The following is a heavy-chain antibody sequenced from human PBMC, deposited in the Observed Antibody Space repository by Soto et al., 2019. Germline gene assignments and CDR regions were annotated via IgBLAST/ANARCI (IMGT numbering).Heavy chain of an antibody. CDR1: GFTFSSYA. V-gene: IGHV3-23*01. Sequence: GGSLRLSCAASGFTFSSYAMSWVRQAPGKGLEWVSAISGSGGSTYYADSVKGRFTISRDNSKNTLYLQMNSLRAEDTAIYYCAKTYNDFWSGFGWGQGTLVTVSS. CDR2: ISGSGGST. J-gene: IGHJ4*02. CDR3: AKTYNDFWSGFG. D-gene: IGHD3-3*01.